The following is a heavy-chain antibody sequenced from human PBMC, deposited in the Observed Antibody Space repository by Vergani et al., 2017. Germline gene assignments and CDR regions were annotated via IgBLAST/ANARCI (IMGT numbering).Heavy chain of an antibody. D-gene: IGHD5-12*01. V-gene: IGHV4-39*07. CDR3: ARGQPIVATIFRWAAKGDY. CDR1: GGSISSSSYY. CDR2: INHSGSP. J-gene: IGHJ4*02. Sequence: QLQLQESGPGLVKPSETLSLTCTVSGGSISSSSYYWSWIRQPPGKGLGWIGEINHSGSPHYNPSLKSRVTISVDTSKNQFSLKLSSVTAADTAVYYCARGQPIVATIFRWAAKGDYWGQGTLVTVSS.